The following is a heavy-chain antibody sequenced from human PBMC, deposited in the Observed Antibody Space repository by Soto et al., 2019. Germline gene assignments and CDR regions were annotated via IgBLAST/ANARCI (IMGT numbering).Heavy chain of an antibody. CDR3: ARASIRGYCSSTSCYQNY. CDR1: GYTFTGYY. D-gene: IGHD2-2*01. J-gene: IGHJ4*02. CDR2: INPNSGGT. Sequence: ASVKVSCKASGYTFTGYYMHWVRQAPGQGLEWMGWINPNSGGTNYAQKFQGRVTMTRDTSISIAYMELSRLRSDDTAVYYCARASIRGYCSSTSCYQNYWGQGTLVTVSS. V-gene: IGHV1-2*02.